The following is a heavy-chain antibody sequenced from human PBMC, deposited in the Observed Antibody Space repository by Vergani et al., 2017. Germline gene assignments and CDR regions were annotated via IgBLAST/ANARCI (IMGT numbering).Heavy chain of an antibody. CDR3: ATGPYERLEF. CDR2: IYYSGST. Sequence: QVQLEDSGPGLVKPSETLSLICNVSGYSLSSGGYYWTWIRQRPGKGLEWIGYIYYSGSTSYNPSLKSRLTISLDWSKNQFSLKLDSVTAADTAVYFCATGPYERLEFWGQGTLVTVSS. J-gene: IGHJ4*02. V-gene: IGHV4-31*03. CDR1: GYSLSSGGYY. D-gene: IGHD3-3*01.